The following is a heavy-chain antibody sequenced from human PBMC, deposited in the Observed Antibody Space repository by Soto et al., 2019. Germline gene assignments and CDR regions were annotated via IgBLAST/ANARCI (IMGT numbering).Heavy chain of an antibody. CDR2: ISSTSSYI. D-gene: IGHD3-22*01. CDR3: ARKYYYENSISPGGFDF. CDR1: GFTFSDYH. V-gene: IGHV3-21*01. Sequence: LRLSCAASGFTFSDYHMNWVRQAPGKGLEWVSSISSTSSYIFYADSLKGRFTISRDNAKKLLYLQVNSLRAEDTAIYYCARKYYYENSISPGGFDFWGPGTLVTVSS. J-gene: IGHJ4*02.